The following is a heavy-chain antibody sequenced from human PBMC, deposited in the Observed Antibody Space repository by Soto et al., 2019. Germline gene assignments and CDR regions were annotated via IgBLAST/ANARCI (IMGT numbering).Heavy chain of an antibody. D-gene: IGHD5-18*01. CDR2: IYWDDDK. Sequence: SGPTLVNPTQTLTLTCTFSGFSLSTSGVGVGWIRQPPGKALEWLGIIYWDDDKRYRPSLKSRVTITKDTSKNQLVLTMTNMDPVDAATYYCAHLPWKQLWPRAPVVYSGQGTPVTVSS. CDR3: AHLPWKQLWPRAPVVY. CDR1: GFSLSTSGVG. J-gene: IGHJ4*02. V-gene: IGHV2-5*02.